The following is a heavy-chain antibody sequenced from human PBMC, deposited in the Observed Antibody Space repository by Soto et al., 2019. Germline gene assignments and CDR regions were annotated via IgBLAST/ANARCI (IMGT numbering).Heavy chain of an antibody. CDR1: GGSFSGYY. J-gene: IGHJ6*03. V-gene: IGHV4-34*01. CDR3: ARQVVVVVAAALRRDYYYYMDV. D-gene: IGHD2-15*01. CDR2: INHSGST. Sequence: SETLSLTCAVYGGSFSGYYWSWIRQPPGKGLEWIGEINHSGSTNYNPSLKSRVTISVDTSKNQFSLKLSSVTAADTAVYYCARQVVVVVAAALRRDYYYYMDVWGKGTTVTVSS.